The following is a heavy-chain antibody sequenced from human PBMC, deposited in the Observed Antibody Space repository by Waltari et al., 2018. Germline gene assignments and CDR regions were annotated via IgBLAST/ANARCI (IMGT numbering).Heavy chain of an antibody. CDR1: GFTFSNAW. CDR2: IKSKTDGGTT. D-gene: IGHD2-21*02. J-gene: IGHJ4*02. Sequence: EVQLVESGGGLVKPGGSLRLSCAASGFTFSNAWMTWVRQAPGKGLEWVGRIKSKTDGGTTDYAAPVKGRFTISRDDSKNTLYLQMNSLKTEDTAVYYCTTDLAYCGGDCYSPFDYWGQGTLVTVSS. V-gene: IGHV3-15*07. CDR3: TTDLAYCGGDCYSPFDY.